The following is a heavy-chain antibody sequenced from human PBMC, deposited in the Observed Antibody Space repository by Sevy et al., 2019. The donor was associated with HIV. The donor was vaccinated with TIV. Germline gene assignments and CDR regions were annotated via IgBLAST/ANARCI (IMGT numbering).Heavy chain of an antibody. CDR1: GFTFSSYA. Sequence: GGSLRLSCAASGFTFSSYAMHWVRQAPGKGLEWVAVISYDGSNKYYADSVKGRFTISRDNSKNTLYLQMNSLRAEDTAVYYCARDYYDSSGYVYWGQGTLFTVSS. D-gene: IGHD3-22*01. V-gene: IGHV3-30-3*01. CDR2: ISYDGSNK. J-gene: IGHJ4*02. CDR3: ARDYYDSSGYVY.